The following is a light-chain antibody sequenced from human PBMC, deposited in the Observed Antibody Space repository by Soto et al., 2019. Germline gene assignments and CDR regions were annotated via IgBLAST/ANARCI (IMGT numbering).Light chain of an antibody. V-gene: IGKV1-5*03. CDR3: QQYNSYSLYP. Sequence: DIQMTQSPSTLSASVGDRVTITCLASQSMSSWLAWYQQIPGKAPTLLIYKASSLKSGVPSRFSCSGYGTEFTLTISSLQPDDFATYYCQQYNSYSLYPFGQGTKLQIK. J-gene: IGKJ2*01. CDR1: QSMSSW. CDR2: KAS.